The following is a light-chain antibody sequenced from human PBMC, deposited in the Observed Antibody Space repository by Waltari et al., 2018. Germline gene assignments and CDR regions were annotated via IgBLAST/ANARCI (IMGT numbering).Light chain of an antibody. J-gene: IGLJ2*01. Sequence: QSGLTQPASVSGSPGQSITISCTGSSGDVGSYKLVSWYQRHPGKAPTLIISEVNDRPSGVSNRFSGSKSGNTAYLTISGLQAEDEADYYCCSYAGGSVIFGGGTK. CDR3: CSYAGGSVI. V-gene: IGLV2-23*02. CDR2: EVN. CDR1: SGDVGSYKL.